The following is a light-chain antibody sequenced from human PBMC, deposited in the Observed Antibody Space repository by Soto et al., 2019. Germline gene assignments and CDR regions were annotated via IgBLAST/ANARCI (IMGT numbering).Light chain of an antibody. J-gene: IGKJ1*01. V-gene: IGKV3-15*01. CDR1: QTVSSS. Sequence: IVMTQSPVTLSVSPGERATLSCRASQTVSSSLAWYQQKPGQAPRRLIYDASTRATGISGRFSGSGSGTEFTLTIGTLQSEDFAVYYCQQYNNWPPTFGQGTKVDIK. CDR3: QQYNNWPPT. CDR2: DAS.